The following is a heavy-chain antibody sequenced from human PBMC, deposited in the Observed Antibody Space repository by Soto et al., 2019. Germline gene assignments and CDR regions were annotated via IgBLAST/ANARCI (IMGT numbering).Heavy chain of an antibody. CDR2: FDPEDGET. D-gene: IGHD2-21*01. J-gene: IGHJ6*02. V-gene: IGHV1-24*01. CDR3: ATAHPLGAGGDYSYYYYYGMDV. Sequence: ASVKVSCKVSGYTLTELSMHWVRQAPGKGLEWMGGFDPEDGETIYAQKFQGRVTTTEDTSTDTAYMELSSLRSEDTAVYYCATAHPLGAGGDYSYYYYYGMDVWGQGTTVTVSS. CDR1: GYTLTELS.